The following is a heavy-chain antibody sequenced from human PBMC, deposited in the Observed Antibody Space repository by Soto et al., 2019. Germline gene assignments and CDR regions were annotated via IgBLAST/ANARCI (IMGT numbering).Heavy chain of an antibody. CDR2: INSDGSST. CDR1: GFTFRSYW. V-gene: IGHV3-74*01. CDR3: SSGGSSLNFDS. J-gene: IGHJ4*02. Sequence: EVQLVESGGGLVQPGGSLRLSCAASGFTFRSYWMQWVRQAPGKGLVWVSWINSDGSSTSYADSVKGRCTISREKAKNTLYLQMNSLRAEDTAVYYCSSGGSSLNFDSWGQGTLVTVSS. D-gene: IGHD6-6*01.